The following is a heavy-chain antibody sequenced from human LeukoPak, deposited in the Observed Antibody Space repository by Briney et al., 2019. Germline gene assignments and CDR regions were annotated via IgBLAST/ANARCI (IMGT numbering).Heavy chain of an antibody. D-gene: IGHD3-22*01. CDR2: IRYDGSNK. CDR3: AKDVGYYESSGFHYYFDS. CDR1: GFTFSSSG. V-gene: IGHV3-30*02. J-gene: IGHJ4*02. Sequence: GGSLRLSCAASGFTFSSSGMHWVRQAPGKGLEWVAFIRYDGSNKYYADSVKGRFTISRDNSKNTLYVHMNSLRAEDTAVYYCAKDVGYYESSGFHYYFDSWGQGTLVTVSS.